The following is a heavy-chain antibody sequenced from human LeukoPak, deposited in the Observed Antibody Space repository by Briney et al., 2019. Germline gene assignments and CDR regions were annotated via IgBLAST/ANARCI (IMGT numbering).Heavy chain of an antibody. V-gene: IGHV4-39*01. CDR3: ARRRYYDSSGYLD. CDR1: GDSIRSSSYY. CDR2: IYYSGRT. J-gene: IGHJ1*01. Sequence: PSETLSLTCTVPGDSIRSSSYYWDWIRQPPGKGLEWIGTIYYSGRTYYNPSLKSRVTISIDTSKNQFSLKLTSVTAADTAVYYCARRRYYDSSGYLDWGQGTLLTVSS. D-gene: IGHD3-22*01.